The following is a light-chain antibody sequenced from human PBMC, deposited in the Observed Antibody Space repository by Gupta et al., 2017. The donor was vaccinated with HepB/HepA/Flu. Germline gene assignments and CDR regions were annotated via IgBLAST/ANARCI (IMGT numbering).Light chain of an antibody. J-gene: IGLJ1*01. Sequence: QSVLTPPPSVSARPGQRVTISCTGSSSNIGAGYVVRWYQQLPGTATNLLIYGNSSRPAGVPDRFAGYKSGTSASLAITGLQDEDEADYYCQSYDSSLSCVFGRGTKVTVL. CDR3: QSYDSSLSCV. CDR1: SSNIGAGYV. CDR2: GNS. V-gene: IGLV1-40*01.